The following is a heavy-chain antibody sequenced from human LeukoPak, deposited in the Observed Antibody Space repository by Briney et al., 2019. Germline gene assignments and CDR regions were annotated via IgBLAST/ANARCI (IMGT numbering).Heavy chain of an antibody. V-gene: IGHV3-48*03. CDR2: ISNSGDTM. J-gene: IGHJ6*03. Sequence: GGSLRLSCAASGFIFSTYDMNWVRQAPGKGLEWVSFISNSGDTMFYADSVKGRFTISRDNSKNTLYLQMNSLRAEDTAVYYCARDKSELDIVVVTAIQMRDYYYYYMDVWGKGTTVTVSS. CDR1: GFIFSTYD. D-gene: IGHD2-21*02. CDR3: ARDKSELDIVVVTAIQMRDYYYYYMDV.